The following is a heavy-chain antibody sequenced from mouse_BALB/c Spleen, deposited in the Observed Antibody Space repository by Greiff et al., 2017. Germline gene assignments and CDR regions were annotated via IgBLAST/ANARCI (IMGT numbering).Heavy chain of an antibody. D-gene: IGHD1-1*01. CDR1: GFSLTGYG. J-gene: IGHJ4*01. V-gene: IGHV2-6-7*01. Sequence: VQLKESGPGLVAPSQSLSITCTVSGFSLTGYGVNWVRQPPGKGLEWLGMIWGDGSTDYNSALKSRLSISKDNSKSQVFLKMNSLQTDDTARYYCARESPYYYGSSPYAMDYWGQGTSVTVSS. CDR3: ARESPYYYGSSPYAMDY. CDR2: IWGDGST.